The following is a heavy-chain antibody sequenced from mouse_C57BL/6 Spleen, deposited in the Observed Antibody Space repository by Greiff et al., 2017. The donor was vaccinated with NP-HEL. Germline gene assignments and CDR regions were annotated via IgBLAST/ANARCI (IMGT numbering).Heavy chain of an antibody. Sequence: VQLQQSGPELVKPGASVKISCKASGYAFSSSWMNWVKQRPGEGLEWIGRIYPGDGDTNYNGKFKGKATLTADKSSSTAYIQLSSLTSEDSAVYFCARGNLDYWGQGTTLTVSS. CDR3: ARGNLDY. J-gene: IGHJ2*01. CDR2: IYPGDGDT. V-gene: IGHV1-82*01. CDR1: GYAFSSSW.